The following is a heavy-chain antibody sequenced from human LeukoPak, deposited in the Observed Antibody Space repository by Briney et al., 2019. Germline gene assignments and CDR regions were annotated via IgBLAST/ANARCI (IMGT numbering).Heavy chain of an antibody. V-gene: IGHV4-61*02. CDR1: GGSISSSSYY. CDR3: ARAGDYDFWSGYYLDY. Sequence: PSETLSLTCTVSGGSISSSSYYWSWIRQPAGKGLEWIGRIYTSGSTNYNPSLKSRVTISVDTSKNQFSLKLSSVTAADTAVYYCARAGDYDFWSGYYLDYWGQGTLVTVSS. J-gene: IGHJ4*02. CDR2: IYTSGST. D-gene: IGHD3-3*01.